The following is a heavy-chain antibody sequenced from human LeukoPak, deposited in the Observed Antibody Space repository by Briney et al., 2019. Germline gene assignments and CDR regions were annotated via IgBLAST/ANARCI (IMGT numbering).Heavy chain of an antibody. CDR1: GFTFSSYA. CDR2: ISGGGGIT. CDR3: AKGGKWDVTPFDY. V-gene: IGHV3-23*01. J-gene: IGHJ4*02. D-gene: IGHD1-26*01. Sequence: TVGSLRLSCAASGFTFSSYAMSWVRQAPGKGLEWVSAISGGGGITYYADSVKGRFTISRDNSKNTLYLQMSSLRAEDTAVYYCAKGGKWDVTPFDYWGQGTLVTVSS.